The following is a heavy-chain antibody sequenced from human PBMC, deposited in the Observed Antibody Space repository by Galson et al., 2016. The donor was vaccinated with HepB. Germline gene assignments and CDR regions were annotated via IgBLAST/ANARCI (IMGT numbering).Heavy chain of an antibody. CDR1: GYTFTSYG. D-gene: IGHD4-23*01. J-gene: IGHJ4*02. V-gene: IGHV1-18*01. CDR3: ARVRRSGGIFFVY. Sequence: SVKVSCKASGYTFTSYGISWVRQAPGQGLEWMGWINGYNGYTNYAQKLQGRITMTTDTSTTTAYMELRSLRSDDTAVYYCARVRRSGGIFFVYWGQGTRVTVSS. CDR2: INGYNGYT.